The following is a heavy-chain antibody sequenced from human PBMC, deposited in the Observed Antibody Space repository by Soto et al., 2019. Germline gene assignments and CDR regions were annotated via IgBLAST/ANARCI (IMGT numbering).Heavy chain of an antibody. J-gene: IGHJ4*01. V-gene: IGHV4-4*08. D-gene: IGHD6-13*01. CDR2: VYPSGDT. CDR3: ARGWIAAPNLYYFDY. Sequence: SETLSLTCSVSGDSMFTNFWSWIRQPPGKGLQYIGDVYPSGDTNYNTSLNSRVTISADTSKKQFSLRLRSVTAADTAVYYCARGWIAAPNLYYFDYWG. CDR1: GDSMFTNF.